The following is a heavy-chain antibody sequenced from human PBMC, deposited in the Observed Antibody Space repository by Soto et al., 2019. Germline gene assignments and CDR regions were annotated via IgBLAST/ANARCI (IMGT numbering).Heavy chain of an antibody. CDR2: IYYSGST. J-gene: IGHJ6*02. D-gene: IGHD6-19*01. CDR3: ARGGARHVVVAGTSSYYYGMDV. Sequence: QVQLQESGPGLVKPSETLSLTCTVSGGSISSYYWSWIRQPPGKGLEWIGYIYYSGSTNYNPSLKSRVTISVDTSKNQFSLKLSSVTAADTAVYYCARGGARHVVVAGTSSYYYGMDVWGQGTTVTVSS. V-gene: IGHV4-59*01. CDR1: GGSISSYY.